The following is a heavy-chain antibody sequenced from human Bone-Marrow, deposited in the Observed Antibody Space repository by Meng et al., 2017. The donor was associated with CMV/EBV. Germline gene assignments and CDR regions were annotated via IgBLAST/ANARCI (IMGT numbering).Heavy chain of an antibody. CDR1: GFTFSSYW. Sequence: RGSLRLSCAASGFTFSSYWMSWVRQAPGKGLEWVANIKQDGSEKYYVDSVKGRFTISRDNAKNSLYLQMNSLRAEDTAVYYCARDQDSSSWYRGWFDPWGQGTLVTVSS. CDR3: ARDQDSSSWYRGWFDP. V-gene: IGHV3-7*01. D-gene: IGHD6-13*01. CDR2: IKQDGSEK. J-gene: IGHJ5*02.